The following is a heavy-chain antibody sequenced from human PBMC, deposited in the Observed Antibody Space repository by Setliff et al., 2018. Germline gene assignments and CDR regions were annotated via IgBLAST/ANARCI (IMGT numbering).Heavy chain of an antibody. V-gene: IGHV4-4*07. Sequence: PSETLSLTCTVSGGSISSYYWTWIRQPAGKGLDWIGRIYLSGGTSYNPSPKSRVTMSLDTSKNQFTLNLNSVTAADTAVYYCAGGRRYDYGWDFDYWGQGTLVTVSS. CDR1: GGSISSYY. CDR3: AGGRRYDYGWDFDY. CDR2: IYLSGGT. J-gene: IGHJ4*02. D-gene: IGHD4-17*01.